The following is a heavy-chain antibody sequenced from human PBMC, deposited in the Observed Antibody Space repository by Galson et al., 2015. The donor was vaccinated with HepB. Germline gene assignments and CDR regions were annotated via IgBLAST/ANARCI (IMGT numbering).Heavy chain of an antibody. V-gene: IGHV4-39*01. Sequence: LSLTCTVSGGSITSSSYYWGWIRQPPGKGLEWIGSIYYSGITYYNPSLKSRVTISVATSKNQFSLKLISVTAADSAVYYCARQVLIRGVNSQKGPDYWGLGTLVTVSS. J-gene: IGHJ4*02. CDR3: ARQVLIRGVNSQKGPDY. CDR2: IYYSGIT. D-gene: IGHD3-10*01. CDR1: GGSITSSSYY.